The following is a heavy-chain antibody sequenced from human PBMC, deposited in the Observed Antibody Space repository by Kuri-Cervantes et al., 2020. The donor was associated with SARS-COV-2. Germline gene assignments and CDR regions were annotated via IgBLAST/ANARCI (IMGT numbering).Heavy chain of an antibody. CDR1: GFTFSSYG. CDR2: ISYDGSNK. D-gene: IGHD1-26*01. CDR3: AKDRSGSYYAAGAFDI. Sequence: LSLTCAASGFTFSSYGMHWVRQAPGKGLEWVAVISYDGSNKYYADSVKGRFTISRDNSKNTLYLQMNSLRAEDTAVYYCAKDRSGSYYAAGAFDIWGQGTMVTVSS. J-gene: IGHJ3*02. V-gene: IGHV3-30*18.